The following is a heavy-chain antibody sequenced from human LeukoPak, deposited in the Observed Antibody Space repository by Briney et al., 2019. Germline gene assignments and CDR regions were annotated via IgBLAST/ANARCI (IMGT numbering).Heavy chain of an antibody. Sequence: SVKVSCKASGGTFSSYAISWVRQAPGQGLEWMGGIIPIFGTANYAQKFQGRVTITADESTSKAYMELSCLRSEDTAVYYCARRVVVVPAAGGAFDIWGQGTMVTVSS. CDR2: IIPIFGTA. D-gene: IGHD2-2*01. CDR1: GGTFSSYA. J-gene: IGHJ3*02. V-gene: IGHV1-69*13. CDR3: ARRVVVVPAAGGAFDI.